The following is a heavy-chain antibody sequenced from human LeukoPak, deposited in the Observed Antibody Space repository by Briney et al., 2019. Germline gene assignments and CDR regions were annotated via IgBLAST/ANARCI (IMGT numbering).Heavy chain of an antibody. Sequence: SETLSLTCTVSGGSISSYYWSWIRQPPGKGLEWIGYIYYSGSTYYNPSLKSRVTISVDTSKNQFSLKLSSVTAADTAVYYCASPLGVLHQGAFDIWGQGTMVTVSS. V-gene: IGHV4-59*08. CDR2: IYYSGST. D-gene: IGHD2-8*01. J-gene: IGHJ3*02. CDR3: ASPLGVLHQGAFDI. CDR1: GGSISSYY.